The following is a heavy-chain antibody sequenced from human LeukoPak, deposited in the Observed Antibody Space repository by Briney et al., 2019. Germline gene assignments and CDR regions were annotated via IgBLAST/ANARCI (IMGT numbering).Heavy chain of an antibody. CDR3: ARGGVVPAADAFDI. V-gene: IGHV3-48*01. Sequence: GGSLRLSCAASGFTFSSYTMNWVRQAPGKGLEWVSYINNSSSTIHYADSVKGRFTISRDNAKNSLYLQMNSLRAEDTAVYYCARGGVVPAADAFDIWGQGTMVTVSS. J-gene: IGHJ3*02. D-gene: IGHD2-2*01. CDR1: GFTFSSYT. CDR2: INNSSSTI.